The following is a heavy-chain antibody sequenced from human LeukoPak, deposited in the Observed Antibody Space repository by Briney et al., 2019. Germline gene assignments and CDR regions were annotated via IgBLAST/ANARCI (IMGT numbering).Heavy chain of an antibody. J-gene: IGHJ6*03. Sequence: GGSLRLSCAASGFTFSTHAMSWVRQAPGKGLEWVSLIGGSDGRTRYADSVKGRFTISRDNSKNTLYLEMNSLRAEDTAVYYCAKDSSSYDWGYMDVWGKGTTVTISS. CDR3: AKDSSSYDWGYMDV. V-gene: IGHV3-23*01. CDR2: IGGSDGRT. CDR1: GFTFSTHA. D-gene: IGHD3-22*01.